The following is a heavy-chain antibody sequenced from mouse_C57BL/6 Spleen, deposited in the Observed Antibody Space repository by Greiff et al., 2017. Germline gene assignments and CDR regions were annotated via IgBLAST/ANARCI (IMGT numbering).Heavy chain of an antibody. V-gene: IGHV1-82*01. CDR3: ARRDDYGSRDY. Sequence: VKLVASGPELVKPGASVKISCKASGYAFSSSWMNWVKQRTGKGLEWIGRIYPGDGDTNYNGKFKGKATLTADKSSSTAYMQLSRRTSEDSAVYFCARRDDYGSRDYWGQGTSVTVSS. D-gene: IGHD1-1*01. CDR1: GYAFSSSW. CDR2: IYPGDGDT. J-gene: IGHJ4*01.